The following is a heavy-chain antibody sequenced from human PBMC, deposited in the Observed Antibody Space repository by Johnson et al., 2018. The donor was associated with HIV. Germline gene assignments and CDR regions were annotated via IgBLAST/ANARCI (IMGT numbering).Heavy chain of an antibody. CDR1: GFTFSSYG. CDR3: ARDLNHFGGAFDI. J-gene: IGHJ3*02. V-gene: IGHV3-30*02. D-gene: IGHD3-16*01. Sequence: VPLVESGGGVVQPGGSLKLSCAASGFTFSSYGIHWVRQPPGQGLAWVSFIRYDGTTKYYAESAKGGFTISRDNSKNTLYLQMNSLRAEDTAVYYCARDLNHFGGAFDIWGQGTMVTVSS. CDR2: IRYDGTTK.